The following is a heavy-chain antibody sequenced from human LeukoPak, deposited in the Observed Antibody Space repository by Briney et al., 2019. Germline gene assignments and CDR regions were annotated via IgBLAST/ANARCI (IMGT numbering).Heavy chain of an antibody. Sequence: PSETLSLTCIVSGGSISSYYWSWIRQPPGKGLEWIGYIYYSGSTNYNPSLKSRVTTSVDMSKNQFYLKLSSVTAADTAVYYCARLGLGYDSSGYFGYWGQGTLVTVSS. CDR1: GGSISSYY. CDR3: ARLGLGYDSSGYFGY. CDR2: IYYSGST. V-gene: IGHV4-59*08. J-gene: IGHJ4*02. D-gene: IGHD3-22*01.